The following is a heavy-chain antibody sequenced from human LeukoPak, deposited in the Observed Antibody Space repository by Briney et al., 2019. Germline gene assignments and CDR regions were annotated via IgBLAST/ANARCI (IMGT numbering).Heavy chain of an antibody. CDR2: IIPILGIA. CDR1: GYTFTSYD. Sequence: GASVKVSCKASGYTFTSYDINWVRQATGQGLEWMGRIIPILGIANYAQKFQGRVTITADKSTSTAYMELSSLRSEDMAVYYCVRVNLNDYGDYDWFDPWGQGTLVTVSS. V-gene: IGHV1-69*04. D-gene: IGHD4-17*01. J-gene: IGHJ5*02. CDR3: VRVNLNDYGDYDWFDP.